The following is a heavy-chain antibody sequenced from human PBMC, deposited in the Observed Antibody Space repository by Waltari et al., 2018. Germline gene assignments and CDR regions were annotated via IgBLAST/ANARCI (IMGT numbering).Heavy chain of an antibody. CDR2: FSVDGYGT. D-gene: IGHD6-19*01. J-gene: IGHJ3*02. CDR1: GFTLSGYW. Sequence: EVQLVESGGGLVQPGRSLRLSCAASGFTLSGYWMHWVRQAPGKGLVGVSHFSVDGYGTNDADSVKGRFTVSGDNAKNTLYLEMNSLRAEDTAIYYCTRDNGGGWYGHAFDIWGQGTMVTVSS. CDR3: TRDNGGGWYGHAFDI. V-gene: IGHV3-74*01.